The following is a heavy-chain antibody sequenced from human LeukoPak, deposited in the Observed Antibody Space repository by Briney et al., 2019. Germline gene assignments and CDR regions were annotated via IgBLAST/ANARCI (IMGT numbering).Heavy chain of an antibody. D-gene: IGHD5-12*01. CDR1: GYTFTNHW. J-gene: IGHJ4*02. V-gene: IGHV5-10-1*01. Sequence: GESLKISCKGSGYTFTNHWISWVRQRPGKGLEWMGKIDPSDSYTNYSPSFQGHVTISADESISNAYLQWSSLKASATAMYYCARAPDSDSGYDYFDYWGQGTLVTVSS. CDR2: IDPSDSYT. CDR3: ARAPDSDSGYDYFDY.